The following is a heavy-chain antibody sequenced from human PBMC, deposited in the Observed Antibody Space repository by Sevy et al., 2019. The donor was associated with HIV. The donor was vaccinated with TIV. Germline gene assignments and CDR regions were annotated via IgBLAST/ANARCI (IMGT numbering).Heavy chain of an antibody. CDR3: ARLEERWLQVGDAFDI. J-gene: IGHJ3*02. V-gene: IGHV5-51*01. Sequence: GESLKISCKGSGYSFTSYWIGWVRQMPGKGLEWMGIIYPGDSDTRYSPSFQGQVTISADKSISTAYLQWSSLKASDTAMYYCARLEERWLQVGDAFDIWGQGTMVTVSS. D-gene: IGHD5-12*01. CDR2: IYPGDSDT. CDR1: GYSFTSYW.